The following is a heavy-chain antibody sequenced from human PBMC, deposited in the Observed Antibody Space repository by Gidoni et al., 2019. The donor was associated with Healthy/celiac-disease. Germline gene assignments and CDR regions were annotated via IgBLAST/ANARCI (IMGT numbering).Heavy chain of an antibody. J-gene: IGHJ4*02. CDR3: ARGRSGGYSALGY. Sequence: EVQLVESGGGLIQPGGSLRLSCAASGFTVSGNYLSGVRQAPGKGLEWVSVIYRGGSTYYADSVKGRFNISRDNSKNTLYLQMNGLRAEDTAVYYCARGRSGGYSALGYWGQGTLVTVSS. V-gene: IGHV3-53*01. CDR2: IYRGGST. D-gene: IGHD1-26*01. CDR1: GFTVSGNY.